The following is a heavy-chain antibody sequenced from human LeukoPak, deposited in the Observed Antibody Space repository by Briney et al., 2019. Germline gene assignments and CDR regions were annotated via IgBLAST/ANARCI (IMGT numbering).Heavy chain of an antibody. CDR1: GGSFSGYY. J-gene: IGHJ6*03. Sequence: PSETLSLTCAVYGGSFSGYYWSWIRQPPGKGLEWIGEINHSRSTNYNPSLKSRVTISVDTSKNQFSLKLSSVTAADTAVYYCARGERGNYYMDVWGKGTTVTVSS. D-gene: IGHD1-26*01. CDR3: ARGERGNYYMDV. CDR2: INHSRST. V-gene: IGHV4-34*01.